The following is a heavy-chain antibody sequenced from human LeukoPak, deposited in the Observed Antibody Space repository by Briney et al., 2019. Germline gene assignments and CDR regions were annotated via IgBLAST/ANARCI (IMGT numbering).Heavy chain of an antibody. CDR2: ASYSGNT. Sequence: SETLSLTCTVSGASISSSTYYWGWIRQPPGKGLEWIGSASYSGNTYSNPALKSRVTISVDTSKNQFSLKLSSVTAADTAVYYCVPHIVATPHNWFDPWGQGTLVTVSS. V-gene: IGHV4-39*07. D-gene: IGHD5-12*01. CDR1: GASISSSTYY. J-gene: IGHJ5*02. CDR3: VPHIVATPHNWFDP.